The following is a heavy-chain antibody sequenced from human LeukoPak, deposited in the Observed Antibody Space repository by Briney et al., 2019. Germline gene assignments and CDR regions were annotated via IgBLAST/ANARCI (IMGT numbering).Heavy chain of an antibody. V-gene: IGHV3-69-1*01. CDR3: ARDFHRRLYDSSAYHPY. J-gene: IGHJ4*02. CDR2: ISSSSTI. Sequence: GGSLRLSCSASGFTISTYSMNWVRQAPGKGLEWDSSISSSSTIYYADSVKGRFTISRDNAKNSLYLQMNSLRAEDTAVYYCARDFHRRLYDSSAYHPYWGQGTLVTVSS. D-gene: IGHD3-22*01. CDR1: GFTISTYS.